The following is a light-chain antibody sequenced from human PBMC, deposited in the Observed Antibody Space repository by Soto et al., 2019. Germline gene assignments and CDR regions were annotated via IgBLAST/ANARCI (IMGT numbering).Light chain of an antibody. CDR3: SSYASSSRYV. J-gene: IGLJ1*01. CDR2: EVT. Sequence: QSVLTQPASVSGSAGQSITISCTGTSSDVGGYNYVSWYQQHPGKAPKLMIYEVTNRPSGVSTRFSGSKSGNTASLTISGLQAEDEADYYCSSYASSSRYVFGTGTKVTVL. V-gene: IGLV2-14*01. CDR1: SSDVGGYNY.